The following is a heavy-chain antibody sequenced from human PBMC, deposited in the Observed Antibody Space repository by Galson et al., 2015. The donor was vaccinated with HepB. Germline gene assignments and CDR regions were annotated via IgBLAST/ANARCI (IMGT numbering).Heavy chain of an antibody. V-gene: IGHV3-9*01. D-gene: IGHD3-10*01. Sequence: SLRLSCAASGFTFYDYAMHWVRQVPGKGPEWVAGISWNGGTITYADSVKGRFTISRDNAKDSLYLQMNSLRVEDTAFYFCAKAPRGSYYVTYFDLWGRGTLVTVSS. J-gene: IGHJ4*02. CDR2: ISWNGGTI. CDR1: GFTFYDYA. CDR3: AKAPRGSYYVTYFDL.